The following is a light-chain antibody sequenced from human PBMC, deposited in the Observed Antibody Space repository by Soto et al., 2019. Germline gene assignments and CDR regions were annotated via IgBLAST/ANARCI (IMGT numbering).Light chain of an antibody. Sequence: DIQLTQSPSFLSASVGDRVTITCRASQDISSYLAWYQQRPGKVPRFLTHSASTLQSGVPSRFSATGSGTTFTLTIRSLQPEEIATYYCQQLNRFPRTFGQGTKVEV. V-gene: IGKV1-9*01. CDR1: QDISSY. J-gene: IGKJ1*01. CDR3: QQLNRFPRT. CDR2: SAS.